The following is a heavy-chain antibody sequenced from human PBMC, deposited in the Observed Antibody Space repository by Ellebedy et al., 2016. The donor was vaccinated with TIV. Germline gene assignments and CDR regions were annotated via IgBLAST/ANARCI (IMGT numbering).Heavy chain of an antibody. CDR2: TYYRSKWNN. CDR1: GDSVSTDIG. Sequence: SQTLSLTCVISGDSVSTDIGWNWIRQSPSRGLEWLGRTYYRSKWNNDYAVSLKSRITINPDTSKNQFSLQLNSVTTGDTAVYYCARGWFGSGMGVWGQGTTVTASS. V-gene: IGHV6-1*01. J-gene: IGHJ6*02. CDR3: ARGWFGSGMGV. D-gene: IGHD3-10*01.